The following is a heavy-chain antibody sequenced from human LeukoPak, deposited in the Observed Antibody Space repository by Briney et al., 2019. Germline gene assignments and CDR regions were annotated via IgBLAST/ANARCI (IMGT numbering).Heavy chain of an antibody. V-gene: IGHV3-23*01. CDR1: GFTLSIYA. J-gene: IGHJ4*02. CDR2: ITTSGETT. D-gene: IGHD3-16*01. Sequence: GGSLRLSCAASGFTLSIYAMSWVRQAPGKGLEWVSSITTSGETTYYAGSVKGQFTISRDNSKNTLFLQMNRLRAEDTAVYYCAGRRVLDASFDYWGQGTLVTVSS. CDR3: AGRRVLDASFDY.